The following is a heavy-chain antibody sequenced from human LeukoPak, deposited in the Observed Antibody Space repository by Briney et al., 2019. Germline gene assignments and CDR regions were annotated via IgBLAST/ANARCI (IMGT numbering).Heavy chain of an antibody. CDR1: GFTFSSYS. V-gene: IGHV3-21*01. CDR3: ARGIAARPNWFDP. D-gene: IGHD6-6*01. J-gene: IGHJ5*02. Sequence: GSLRLSFAASGFTFSSYSLNWVRQAPGKGLEWVSSISSSSSYIYYADSVKGRFTISRDNAKNSLYLQMNSLRAEDTAVYYCARGIAARPNWFDPWGQGTLVTVSS. CDR2: ISSSSSYI.